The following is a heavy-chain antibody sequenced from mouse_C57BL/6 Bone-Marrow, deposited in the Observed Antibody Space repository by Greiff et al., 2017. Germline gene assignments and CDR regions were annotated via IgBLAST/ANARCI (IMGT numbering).Heavy chain of an antibody. Sequence: VQLQESGPELVKPGASVKISCKASGYAFSSSWMNWVKQRPGKGLEWIGRIYPGDGDTNYNGKFKGKATLTADKSSSTAYMQLSSLTSEDSAVDFCAIRLRRGYYYAMDYWGQGTSVTVSS. V-gene: IGHV1-82*01. D-gene: IGHD2-4*01. J-gene: IGHJ4*01. CDR2: IYPGDGDT. CDR3: AIRLRRGYYYAMDY. CDR1: GYAFSSSW.